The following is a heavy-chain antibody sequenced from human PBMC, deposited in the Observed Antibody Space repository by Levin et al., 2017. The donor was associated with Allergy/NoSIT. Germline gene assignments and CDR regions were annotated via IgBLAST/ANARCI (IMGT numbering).Heavy chain of an antibody. CDR2: IYYSGST. J-gene: IGHJ5*02. CDR3: ARAIVVVPAAPIPEVYNWFDP. D-gene: IGHD2-2*01. Sequence: PSETLSLTCTVSGGSISSSSYYWGWIRQPPGKGLEWIGSIYYSGSTYYNPSLKSRVTISVDTSKNQFSLKLSSVTAADTAVYYCARAIVVVPAAPIPEVYNWFDPWGQGTLVTVSS. V-gene: IGHV4-39*07. CDR1: GGSISSSSYY.